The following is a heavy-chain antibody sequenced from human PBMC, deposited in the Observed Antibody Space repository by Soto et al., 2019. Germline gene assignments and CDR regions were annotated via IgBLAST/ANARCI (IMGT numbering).Heavy chain of an antibody. J-gene: IGHJ6*02. CDR3: ARDGGDNVEMATNPDYYYYGMDV. D-gene: IGHD5-12*01. V-gene: IGHV1-18*01. Sequence: QVQLVQSGAEVKKPGASVKVSCKASGYTFTSYGISWVRQAPGQGLEWMGWISAYNGNTNYAQKLQGRVTMTTDTSTSTGYMELRSLRSDDTAVYYCARDGGDNVEMATNPDYYYYGMDVWGQGTTVTVSS. CDR1: GYTFTSYG. CDR2: ISAYNGNT.